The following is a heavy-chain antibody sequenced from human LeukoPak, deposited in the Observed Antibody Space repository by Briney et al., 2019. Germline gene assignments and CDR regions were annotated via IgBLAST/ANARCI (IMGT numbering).Heavy chain of an antibody. CDR3: ANFKPPAPDALDI. CDR1: GFTFSTYS. CDR2: ISGGGSTI. V-gene: IGHV3-48*01. D-gene: IGHD1-14*01. Sequence: GGSLRLSCAASGFTFSTYSMNWVRQAPGRGLEWLSYISGGGSTIYYADSVKGRFTISRDNAKNSVSLQMNSLRAEDTAVYYCANFKPPAPDALDIWGQGTMITVSS. J-gene: IGHJ3*02.